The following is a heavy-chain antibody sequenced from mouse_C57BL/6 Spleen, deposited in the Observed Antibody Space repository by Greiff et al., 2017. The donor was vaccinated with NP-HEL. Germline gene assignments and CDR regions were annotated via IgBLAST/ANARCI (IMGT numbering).Heavy chain of an antibody. V-gene: IGHV1-26*01. CDR1: GYTFTDYY. CDR2: INPNNGGT. Sequence: VQLQQSGPELVKPGASVKISCKASGYTFTDYYMNWVKQSHGKSLEWIGDINPNNGGTSYNQKFKGKATLTVDKSSSTAYMELRSLTSEDSAVYYCARRTAQAGFAYWGQGPLVTVSA. D-gene: IGHD3-2*02. CDR3: ARRTAQAGFAY. J-gene: IGHJ3*01.